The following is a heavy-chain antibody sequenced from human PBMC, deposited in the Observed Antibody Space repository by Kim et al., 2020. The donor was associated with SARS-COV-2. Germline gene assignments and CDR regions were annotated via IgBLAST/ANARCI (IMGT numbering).Heavy chain of an antibody. CDR3: AGDWGAAGVLHY. J-gene: IGHJ4*02. V-gene: IGHV3-66*01. D-gene: IGHD3-16*01. Sequence: GGSLRLSCAVSGFTVSSYYMSWVRQPPGKGLEWVSLIYSAGNTNYADSMKGRFTISRDNSKNTLYLQMNSLRAEDTAVYYCAGDWGAAGVLHYWGQGTLVTVSS. CDR1: GFTVSSYY. CDR2: IYSAGNT.